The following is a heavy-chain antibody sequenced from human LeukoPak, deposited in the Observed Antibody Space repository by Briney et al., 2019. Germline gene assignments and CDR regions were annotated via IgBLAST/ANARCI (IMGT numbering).Heavy chain of an antibody. D-gene: IGHD3-16*01. CDR2: ILDSGYST. CDR1: GFTFSSYA. Sequence: PGGSLRLSCAASGFTFSSYAMSWVRQAPGKGLEWVSGILDSGYSTYYANSVKGRFTISRDNSNNILYLQMNSLRAEDTAVYYCAKLGGHPLHNYYVGVWGKGTTVAVSS. J-gene: IGHJ6*03. CDR3: AKLGGHPLHNYYVGV. V-gene: IGHV3-23*01.